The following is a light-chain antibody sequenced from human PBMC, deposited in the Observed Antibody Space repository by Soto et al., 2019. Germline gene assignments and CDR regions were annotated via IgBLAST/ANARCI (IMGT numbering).Light chain of an antibody. CDR1: SSNIGNNY. J-gene: IGLJ1*01. V-gene: IGLV1-51*02. CDR3: GTWDSSLSAGGYV. CDR2: ENN. Sequence: QSALTQPLSVSAAPGQKVTISCSGSSSNIGNNYVSWYQQLPGTAPKLLIYENNKRPSGIPDRFSGSKSGTSATLGITGLQTGDEADYYCGTWDSSLSAGGYVFGTGTKVTVL.